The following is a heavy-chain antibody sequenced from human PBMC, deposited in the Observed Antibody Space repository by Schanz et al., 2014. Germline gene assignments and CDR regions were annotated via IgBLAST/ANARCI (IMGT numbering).Heavy chain of an antibody. D-gene: IGHD2-15*01. J-gene: IGHJ6*02. Sequence: EGQLAESGGGLVQPGGSLRLSCAASGFTFSSYGMHWVRQAPGKGLEWVSSISHSGGSKYYADSVKGRFTISRDNSENTLYLQMNSLSAEDTAVYYCAKARRKSNCSGGRCFHYSYYGMDVWGQGTTVTVAS. CDR2: ISHSGGSK. CDR3: AKARRKSNCSGGRCFHYSYYGMDV. CDR1: GFTFSSYG. V-gene: IGHV3-23*04.